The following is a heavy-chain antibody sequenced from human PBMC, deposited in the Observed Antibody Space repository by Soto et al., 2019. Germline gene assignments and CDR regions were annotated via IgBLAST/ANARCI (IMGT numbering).Heavy chain of an antibody. CDR3: ARGYEVNWHTPHY. CDR1: GGSFSGYY. V-gene: IGHV4-34*01. Sequence: QVQLQQWGAGLLKPSETLSLTCAVNGGSFSGYYWSCIRQSPGKGLEWIGEINHIGRTNFNPSLKSRVTMSGDTSKNQFSLKLSSVTAADTAVYYCARGYEVNWHTPHYWGQGTLVTVSS. CDR2: INHIGRT. J-gene: IGHJ4*02. D-gene: IGHD5-12*01.